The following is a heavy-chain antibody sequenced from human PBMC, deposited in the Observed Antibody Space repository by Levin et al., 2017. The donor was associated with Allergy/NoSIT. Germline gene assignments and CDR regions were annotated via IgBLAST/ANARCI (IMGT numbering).Heavy chain of an antibody. CDR1: GYSFTSYW. CDR3: ARRAITFGGGIVDDY. V-gene: IGHV5-51*01. CDR2: IYPGDSDT. D-gene: IGHD3-16*02. Sequence: GASVKVSCKGSGYSFTSYWIGWVRQMPGKGLEWMGIIYPGDSDTRYSPSFQGQVTISADKSISTAYLQWSSLKASDTAMYYCARRAITFGGGIVDDYWGQGTLVTVSS. J-gene: IGHJ4*02.